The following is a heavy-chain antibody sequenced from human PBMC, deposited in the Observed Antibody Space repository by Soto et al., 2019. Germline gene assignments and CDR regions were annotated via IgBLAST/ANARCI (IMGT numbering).Heavy chain of an antibody. Sequence: QAQLVQSGAEVKKPGASVKVSCKASGYTSNNYAIHWVRQAPGQSLEWMGWINAGNGNTKYSQSFQGRVTITRDTSANTVHLELTSLRSEDTAVYSCARERLTMVGGAPFFWGQGTLVIVSS. J-gene: IGHJ4*02. CDR1: GYTSNNYA. CDR3: ARERLTMVGGAPFF. CDR2: INAGNGNT. V-gene: IGHV1-3*01. D-gene: IGHD3-10*01.